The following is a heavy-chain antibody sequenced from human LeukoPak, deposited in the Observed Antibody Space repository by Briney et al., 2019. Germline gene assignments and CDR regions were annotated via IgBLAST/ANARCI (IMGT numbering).Heavy chain of an antibody. CDR2: ISHDGSNK. D-gene: IGHD2-2*01. CDR3: AKISQLPTWDHDY. J-gene: IGHJ4*02. V-gene: IGHV3-30-3*02. Sequence: PGGSLRLSCAASGFTSSSYAMHWVRQAPGKGLEWVAVISHDGSNKYYADSVKGRFTISRDNSKNTLYLQMNSLRAEDTAVYYCAKISQLPTWDHDYWGQGTLVTVSS. CDR1: GFTSSSYA.